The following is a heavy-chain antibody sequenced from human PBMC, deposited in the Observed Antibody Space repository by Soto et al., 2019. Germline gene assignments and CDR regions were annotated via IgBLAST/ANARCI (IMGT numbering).Heavy chain of an antibody. V-gene: IGHV1-69*13. CDR2: IIPIFGTA. D-gene: IGHD6-6*01. Sequence: RASVKVSCKASGGTFSSYSISWVRQAPGQGLEWMGGIIPIFGTANYAQKFQGRVTITADESTSTAYMELSSLRSEDTAVYYCASTISSIAARPGFDSWGQGTLVTAPQ. CDR1: GGTFSSYS. J-gene: IGHJ5*01. CDR3: ASTISSIAARPGFDS.